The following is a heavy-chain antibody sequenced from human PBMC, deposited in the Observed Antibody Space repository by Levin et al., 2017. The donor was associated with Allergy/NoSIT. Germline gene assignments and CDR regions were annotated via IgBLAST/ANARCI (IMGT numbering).Heavy chain of an antibody. D-gene: IGHD6-19*01. J-gene: IGHJ5*02. Sequence: NSSETLSLTCAVYGGSFSGYYWSWIRQPPGKGLEWIGEINHSGSTNYNPSLKSRVTISVDTSKNQFSLKLSSVTAADTAVYYCARVCLSLKVGWLVPGWFDPWGQGTLVTVSS. CDR2: INHSGST. CDR3: ARVCLSLKVGWLVPGWFDP. V-gene: IGHV4-34*01. CDR1: GGSFSGYY.